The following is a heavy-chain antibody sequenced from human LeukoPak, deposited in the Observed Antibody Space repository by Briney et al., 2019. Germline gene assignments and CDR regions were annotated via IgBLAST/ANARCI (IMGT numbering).Heavy chain of an antibody. J-gene: IGHJ3*02. V-gene: IGHV3-30-3*01. CDR3: ARERLGYCSSTSCPDAFDI. Sequence: GGSLRLSCAASGFTFSSYAMHWVRQAPCKGLEWVAVISYDGSNKYYADSVKGRFTISRDNSKNTLYLQMNSLRAEGTAVYYCARERLGYCSSTSCPDAFDIWGQGTMVTVSS. D-gene: IGHD2-2*01. CDR2: ISYDGSNK. CDR1: GFTFSSYA.